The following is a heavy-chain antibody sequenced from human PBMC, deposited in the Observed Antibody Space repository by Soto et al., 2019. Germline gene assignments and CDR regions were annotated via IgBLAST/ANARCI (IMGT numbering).Heavy chain of an antibody. V-gene: IGHV1-8*01. CDR2: MKPSTGDS. J-gene: IGHJ4*02. Sequence: ASVKVSCKASGYTFITNDINWVRQASGQGLEWMGWMKPSTGDSGSDPDFQGRITMTRDTATSTAYMELSSLKFEDTAVYYCARGGPAAGFAIWGQGSLVTVSS. CDR1: GYTFITND. D-gene: IGHD6-13*01. CDR3: ARGGPAAGFAI.